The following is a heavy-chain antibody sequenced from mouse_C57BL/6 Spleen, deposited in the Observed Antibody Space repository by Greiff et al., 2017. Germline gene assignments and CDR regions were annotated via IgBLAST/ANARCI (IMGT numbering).Heavy chain of an antibody. CDR2: IDPSDSET. Sequence: VQLQQPGAELVRPGSSVKLSCKASGYTFTSYWLHWVKQRPIQGLEWIGNIDPSDSETHYNQKFKDKATLTVDKSSSTAYMLLSSLTSLDSSVYDCARNYGSIPFDYWGQGTTLTVSS. V-gene: IGHV1-52*01. D-gene: IGHD1-1*01. CDR3: ARNYGSIPFDY. J-gene: IGHJ2*01. CDR1: GYTFTSYW.